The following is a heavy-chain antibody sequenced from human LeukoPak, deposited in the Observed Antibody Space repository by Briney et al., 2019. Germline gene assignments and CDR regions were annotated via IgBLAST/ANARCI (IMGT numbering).Heavy chain of an antibody. CDR2: IVVGSGHT. CDR1: GFTFTRSA. V-gene: IGHV1-58*02. D-gene: IGHD2-21*01. Sequence: ASVKVSCKASGFTFTRSAIQWVRQARGQRLEWIGWIVVGSGHTNYAQKLQERVTITRDMSTSTAYMELSSLRSEDTAVYYCAADSRYCDGDCYDYWGQGTLVTVSS. CDR3: AADSRYCDGDCYDY. J-gene: IGHJ4*02.